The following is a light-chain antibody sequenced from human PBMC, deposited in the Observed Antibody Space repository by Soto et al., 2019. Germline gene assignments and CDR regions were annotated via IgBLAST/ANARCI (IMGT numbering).Light chain of an antibody. Sequence: QSALTQPASVSGSPGQSITISCTGTSSDVGSYNLVSWYQQHPGKAPKLMIYEGSKRPSGVSNRFSGSKSGNPASLTISGLQAEDEADYYCCSYAGSSTFYVFGTGTKLTVL. CDR1: SSDVGSYNL. CDR2: EGS. CDR3: CSYAGSSTFYV. V-gene: IGLV2-23*01. J-gene: IGLJ1*01.